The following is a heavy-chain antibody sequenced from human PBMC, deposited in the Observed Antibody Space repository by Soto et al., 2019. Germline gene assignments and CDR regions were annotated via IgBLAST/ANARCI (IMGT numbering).Heavy chain of an antibody. CDR1: GGSISSYY. D-gene: IGHD3-22*01. Sequence: QVQLQESGPGLVKPSETLSLTCTVSGGSISSYYWSWIRQPAGKGLEWIGRIYTSGSTNYNPSLKSRVTMSVDTSKNQFSLKLSSVTAAVTAVYYCASYYYDSSGYDSGAEYFQHWGQGTLVTVSS. CDR3: ASYYYDSSGYDSGAEYFQH. J-gene: IGHJ1*01. V-gene: IGHV4-4*07. CDR2: IYTSGST.